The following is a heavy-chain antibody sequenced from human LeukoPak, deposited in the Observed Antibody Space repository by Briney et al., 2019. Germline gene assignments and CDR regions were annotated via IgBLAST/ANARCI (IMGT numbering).Heavy chain of an antibody. CDR3: ARRVGATHFDY. J-gene: IGHJ4*02. CDR2: INHSGST. Sequence: SSETLSLTCAVYGGSFSGYYWSWIRQPPGKGLEWIGEINHSGSTNYNPSLKSRVTISVDTSKNQFSLKLSSVTAADTAVYYCARRVGATHFDYWGQGTLVTVSS. CDR1: GGSFSGYY. D-gene: IGHD1-26*01. V-gene: IGHV4-34*01.